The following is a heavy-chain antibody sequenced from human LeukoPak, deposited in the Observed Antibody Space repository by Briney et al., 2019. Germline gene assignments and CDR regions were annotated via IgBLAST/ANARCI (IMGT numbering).Heavy chain of an antibody. V-gene: IGHV3-30-3*01. CDR1: GFTFSSYA. Sequence: PGRSLRLSCAASGFTFSSYAMHWVRQAPGKGLEWVAVISYGGSNKYYADSVKGRFTISRDNSKNTLYLQMNSLRAEDTAVYYCAREHSSGYYFDYWGQGTLVTVSS. D-gene: IGHD3-22*01. CDR2: ISYGGSNK. J-gene: IGHJ4*02. CDR3: AREHSSGYYFDY.